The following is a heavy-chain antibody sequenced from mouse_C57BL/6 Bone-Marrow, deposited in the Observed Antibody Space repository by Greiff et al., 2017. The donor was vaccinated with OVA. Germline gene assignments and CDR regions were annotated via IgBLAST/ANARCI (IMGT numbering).Heavy chain of an antibody. J-gene: IGHJ3*01. V-gene: IGHV3-6*01. CDR2: ISYDGSN. CDR3: ARDRDSSGYLFAY. CDR1: GYSITSGYY. D-gene: IGHD3-2*02. Sequence: ESGPGLVKPSQSLSLTCSVTGYSITSGYYWNWIRQFPGNKLEWMGYISYDGSNNYNPSLKNRISITRDTSKNQFFLKLNSVTTEDTATYYCARDRDSSGYLFAYWGQGTLVTVSA.